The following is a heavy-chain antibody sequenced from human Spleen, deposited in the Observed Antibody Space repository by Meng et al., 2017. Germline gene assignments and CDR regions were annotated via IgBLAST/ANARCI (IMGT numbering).Heavy chain of an antibody. J-gene: IGHJ3*02. CDR1: GFTFSLYT. V-gene: IGHV3-21*01. Sequence: GESLKISCAASGFTFSLYTMNWVRQAPGQGLEWVSCISSSSGDKYYADSVKGRFTISRDNARNSLFLQMNNLGAEDTAVYYCAKAQPPGSYLNGFDIWGQGTLVTVSS. CDR2: ISSSSGDK. D-gene: IGHD1-26*01. CDR3: AKAQPPGSYLNGFDI.